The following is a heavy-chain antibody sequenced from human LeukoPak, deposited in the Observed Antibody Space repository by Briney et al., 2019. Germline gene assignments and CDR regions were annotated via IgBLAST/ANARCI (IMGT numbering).Heavy chain of an antibody. Sequence: SETLSLTCTVSGGSISSYYWSWIRQPPGKGLEWIGYIYYSGSTNYNPSLKSRVTISVDTSKNQFSLKLSSVTAADTAVYYCASSSPTVYQYRRFDYWGQGTLVTVSS. J-gene: IGHJ4*02. CDR2: IYYSGST. CDR3: ASSSPTVYQYRRFDY. D-gene: IGHD6-19*01. V-gene: IGHV4-59*01. CDR1: GGSISSYY.